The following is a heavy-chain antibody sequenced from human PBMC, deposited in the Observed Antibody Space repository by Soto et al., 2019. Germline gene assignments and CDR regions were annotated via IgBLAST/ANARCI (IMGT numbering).Heavy chain of an antibody. J-gene: IGHJ6*03. V-gene: IGHV3-30*18. D-gene: IGHD3-10*01. CDR1: GFTFSSYG. CDR2: ISYDGSNK. CDR3: AKDFGLKTTYYYYYYMDV. Sequence: GSLRLSCAASGFTFSSYGMHWVRQAPGKGLEWVAVISYDGSNKYYADSVKGRFTISRDNSKNTLYLRMNSLRAEDTAVYYCAKDFGLKTTYYYYYYMDVWGKGTTVTVSS.